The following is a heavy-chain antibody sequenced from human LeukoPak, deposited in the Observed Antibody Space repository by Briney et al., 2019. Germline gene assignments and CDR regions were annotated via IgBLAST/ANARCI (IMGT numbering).Heavy chain of an antibody. V-gene: IGHV1-69*13. CDR3: ARGRPGVPDYYYYYGMDV. Sequence: SVNVSCKASGGTFSGYAISWVRQAPGQGLEWMGGIIPIFGTANYAQKFQGRVTITADESTSTAYMELSSLRSEDTAVYYCARGRPGVPDYYYYYGMDVWGQGTTVTVSS. J-gene: IGHJ6*02. CDR2: IIPIFGTA. D-gene: IGHD6-6*01. CDR1: GGTFSGYA.